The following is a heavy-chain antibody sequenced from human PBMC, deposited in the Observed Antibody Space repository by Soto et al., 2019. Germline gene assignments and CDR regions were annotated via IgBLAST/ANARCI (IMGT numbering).Heavy chain of an antibody. Sequence: EVQLVESGGGLVQPGRSLRLSCAASGFTFDDYAMHWVRQAPGKGLEWVSGISWNSGSIGYADSVKGRFTISRDNAKNSLYLQMNSLRAEDTAVYYCAREPDGYNHLFDYWGQGTLVTVSS. CDR2: ISWNSGSI. D-gene: IGHD5-12*01. CDR3: AREPDGYNHLFDY. J-gene: IGHJ4*02. CDR1: GFTFDDYA. V-gene: IGHV3-9*01.